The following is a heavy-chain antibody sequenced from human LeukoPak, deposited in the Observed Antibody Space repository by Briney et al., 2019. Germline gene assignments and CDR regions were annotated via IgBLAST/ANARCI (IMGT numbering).Heavy chain of an antibody. D-gene: IGHD3-3*01. J-gene: IGHJ4*02. Sequence: AGGSLRLSCAASGFTFSSYAMSWVRQAPGKGLEWVSAISGSGGSTYYADSVKGRFTISRDNSKNTLYLQMNSLRAEDTAVYYCAKRRYDFWSGYDYWGQGTLVTVSS. V-gene: IGHV3-23*01. CDR2: ISGSGGST. CDR1: GFTFSSYA. CDR3: AKRRYDFWSGYDY.